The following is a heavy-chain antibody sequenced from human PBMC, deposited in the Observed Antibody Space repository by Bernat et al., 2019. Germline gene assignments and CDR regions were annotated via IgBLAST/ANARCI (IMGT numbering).Heavy chain of an antibody. J-gene: IGHJ4*02. Sequence: EVQLVESGGGVVRPGGSLRLSCAASGFTFDDYGMSWVRQAPGKGLEWVSRINGDGSSTNYADSVRGRFTISSDNAKNTLYLQMNSLRNEDTGVYYCASLFIGFTTRYDDWGQGTLVTVSS. V-gene: IGHV3-20*04. CDR2: INGDGSST. CDR3: ASLFIGFTTRYDD. CDR1: GFTFDDYG. D-gene: IGHD2-2*01.